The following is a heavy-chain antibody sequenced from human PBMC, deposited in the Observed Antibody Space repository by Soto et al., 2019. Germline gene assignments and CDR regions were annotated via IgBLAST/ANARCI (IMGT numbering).Heavy chain of an antibody. CDR1: GFPMSTYS. D-gene: IGHD5-12*01. Sequence: GGSLRLSCAASGFPMSTYSVTLVRQAPGKGLEWVSGISVTPGITFYADSVKGRFTISRDSSNNAIYLQMNSLRAEDTAMYFCSKWHGYGDLWGQGTLITVYS. V-gene: IGHV3-23*01. CDR3: SKWHGYGDL. CDR2: ISVTPGIT. J-gene: IGHJ4*02.